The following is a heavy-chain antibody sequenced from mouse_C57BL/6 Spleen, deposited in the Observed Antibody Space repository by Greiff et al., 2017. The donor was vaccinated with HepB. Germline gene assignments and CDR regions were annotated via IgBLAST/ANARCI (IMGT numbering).Heavy chain of an antibody. Sequence: VQLQQPGPELVKPGASVKISCKASGYSFTDYNMHWVKQSNGKSLEWIGVINPNYGTTSYNQKFKGKATLTVDQSSSTAYMQLNSLTSEDSAVYYYARPIYYDYDVRFAYWGQGTLVTVSA. J-gene: IGHJ3*01. CDR3: ARPIYYDYDVRFAY. CDR2: INPNYGTT. D-gene: IGHD2-4*01. CDR1: GYSFTDYN. V-gene: IGHV1-39*01.